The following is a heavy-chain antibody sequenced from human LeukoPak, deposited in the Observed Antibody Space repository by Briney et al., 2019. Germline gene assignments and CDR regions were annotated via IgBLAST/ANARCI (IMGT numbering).Heavy chain of an antibody. CDR1: GFSFSRYW. J-gene: IGHJ4*02. V-gene: IGHV3-7*02. CDR2: IKQDGSEK. CDR3: VRGGYSGYNYVGAVDF. Sequence: PGESLRLSCEASGFSFSRYWMSWVRQSPAKGLEWVANIKQDGSEKYYVDSLKGRFSISRDNAKNSLFLQMSSLRAEDTAVYYCVRGGYSGYNYVGAVDFWGQGILVTVSS. D-gene: IGHD5-12*01.